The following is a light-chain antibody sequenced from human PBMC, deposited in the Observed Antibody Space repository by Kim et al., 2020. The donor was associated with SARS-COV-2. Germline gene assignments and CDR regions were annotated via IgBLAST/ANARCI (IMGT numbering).Light chain of an antibody. CDR1: QSVSK. J-gene: IGKJ1*01. CDR3: QQYNIWRT. CDR2: GAS. V-gene: IGKV3-15*01. Sequence: LAVSPRERATPTCRASQSVSKLAWYQQRPGQAPRLLVYGASTRATGIPARFSGSGSGTEFTLTISSLQSEDFAVYYCQQYNIWRTFGQGTKVDIK.